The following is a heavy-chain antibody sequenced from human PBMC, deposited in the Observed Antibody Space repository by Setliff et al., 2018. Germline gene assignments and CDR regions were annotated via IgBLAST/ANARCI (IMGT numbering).Heavy chain of an antibody. V-gene: IGHV3-11*04. Sequence: GGSLRLSCTASGFTFTDYYMSWIRQAPGKGLEWVSYISSSGSTIYYADSVKGRFTISRDNAKNSLYLQMNSLRAEDTAVYYCARGDRWGYSYGPYYYGMDVWGQGTTVTVSS. J-gene: IGHJ6*02. D-gene: IGHD5-18*01. CDR1: GFTFTDYY. CDR2: ISSSGSTI. CDR3: ARGDRWGYSYGPYYYGMDV.